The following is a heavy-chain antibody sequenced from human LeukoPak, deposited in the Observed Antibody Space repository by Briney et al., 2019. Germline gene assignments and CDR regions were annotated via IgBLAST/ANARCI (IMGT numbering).Heavy chain of an antibody. CDR1: GFTFSSYE. V-gene: IGHV3-48*03. Sequence: GGSLRLSCAASGFTFSSYEMNWVRQAPGKGLEWVSYISSSGSTIYYADSVRGRFTISRDNSKNTLYLQMNSLRAEDTAVYYCAKASEVGASIAVFFDYWGQGTLVTVSS. CDR3: AKASEVGASIAVFFDY. CDR2: ISSSGSTI. D-gene: IGHD6-19*01. J-gene: IGHJ4*02.